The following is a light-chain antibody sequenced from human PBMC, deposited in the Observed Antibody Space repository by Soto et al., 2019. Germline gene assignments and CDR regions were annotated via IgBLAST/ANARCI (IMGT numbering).Light chain of an antibody. CDR2: AAS. J-gene: IGKJ4*01. Sequence: DIQMTQSPSSLSASVGDRVTITCRASQDISNYLVWYQQKPGKAPKILIYAASTLQSGVPSRFSGSGSGTDFTLTISTLQPEDVATYYCQKYNSAPHTFGGGTKLEIK. V-gene: IGKV1-27*01. CDR3: QKYNSAPHT. CDR1: QDISNY.